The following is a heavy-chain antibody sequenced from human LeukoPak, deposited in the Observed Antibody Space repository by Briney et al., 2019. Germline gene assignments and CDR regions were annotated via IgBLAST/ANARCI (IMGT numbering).Heavy chain of an antibody. J-gene: IGHJ4*02. V-gene: IGHV3-21*01. CDR3: ARDRGGSSGYYPDY. Sequence: GGSLRLSCAASGFIFSSYAMSWVRQAPGKGLEWVSSISSSSEYIYYGDSVKGRFTISRDDAKNSLYLQMNSLRVEDTAVYYCARDRGGSSGYYPDYWGQGILVTVSS. CDR2: ISSSSEYI. D-gene: IGHD3-22*01. CDR1: GFIFSSYA.